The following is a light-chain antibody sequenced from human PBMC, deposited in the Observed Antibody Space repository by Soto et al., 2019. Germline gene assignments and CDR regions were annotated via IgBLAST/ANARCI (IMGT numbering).Light chain of an antibody. V-gene: IGKV3-20*01. J-gene: IGKJ2*01. CDR1: QSVSTTY. CDR3: QQYGSLPRT. CDR2: GAS. Sequence: EVVLTQSPGTLSLSPGERATLSCRASQSVSTTYLAWYQQKPGQAPRLLIYGASSRATGIPDRFSGSGSGTDFTLTISRLEPEDFAVYFCQQYGSLPRTFGQVTKLEIK.